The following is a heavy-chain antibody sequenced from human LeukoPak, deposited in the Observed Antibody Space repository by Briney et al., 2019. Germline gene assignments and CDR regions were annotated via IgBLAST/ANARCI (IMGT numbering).Heavy chain of an antibody. D-gene: IGHD6-19*01. Sequence: PGGSLRLSCAASGFTFSSYAMSWVRQAPGKGLEWVSVIYSGGSTYYADSVKGRFTISRDNSKNTLYLQMNSLRAEDTAVYYCARGGSGWYAGNDYWGQGTLVTVSS. CDR3: ARGGSGWYAGNDY. CDR2: IYSGGST. V-gene: IGHV3-66*01. J-gene: IGHJ4*02. CDR1: GFTFSSYA.